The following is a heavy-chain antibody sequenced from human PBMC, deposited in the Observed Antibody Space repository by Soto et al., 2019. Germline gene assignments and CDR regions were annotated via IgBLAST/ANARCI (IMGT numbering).Heavy chain of an antibody. CDR3: ARAQTLMDV. CDR1: GGSISGSSYY. Sequence: PSETLSLTCTVSGGSISGSSYYWGWIRQPPGKGLEWIGSIYYSGSTYYNPSLKSRVTISVDTSKNQFSLKLSSVTAADTAVYYCARAQTLMDVWGQGTTVTVSS. CDR2: IYYSGST. V-gene: IGHV4-39*01. J-gene: IGHJ6*02.